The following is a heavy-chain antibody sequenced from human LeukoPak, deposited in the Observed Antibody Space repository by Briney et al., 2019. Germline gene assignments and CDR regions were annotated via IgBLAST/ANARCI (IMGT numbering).Heavy chain of an antibody. D-gene: IGHD3-22*01. CDR1: GVSISSSSYY. Sequence: SEALSLTCTVSGVSISSSSYYWGWIRQPPRKGLEWIGTIYYSGSTYYNPSLKSRLTMSVDTSKNQFSLKLSSVTVADTAIYYCARQTYYYDSSGHPYWYFDLWGRGTLVTVSS. V-gene: IGHV4-39*01. CDR2: IYYSGST. J-gene: IGHJ2*01. CDR3: ARQTYYYDSSGHPYWYFDL.